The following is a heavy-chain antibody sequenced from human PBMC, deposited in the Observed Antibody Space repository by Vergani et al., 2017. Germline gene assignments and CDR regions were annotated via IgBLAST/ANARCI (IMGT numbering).Heavy chain of an antibody. D-gene: IGHD3-3*01. CDR1: GFTFSSYG. V-gene: IGHV3-30*18. CDR2: ISYDGSNK. J-gene: IGHJ4*02. Sequence: QVQLVESGGGVVQPGRSLRLSCAASGFTFSSYGMHWVRQAPGKGLEWVAVISYDGSNKYYADSVKGRFTISRDNSKNTLYLQMNSLRAEDTAVYYCAKARSDDFWSGNFGYWGQGTLVTVSS. CDR3: AKARSDDFWSGNFGY.